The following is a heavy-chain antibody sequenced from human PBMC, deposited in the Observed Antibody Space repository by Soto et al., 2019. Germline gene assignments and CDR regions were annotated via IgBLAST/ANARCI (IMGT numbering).Heavy chain of an antibody. J-gene: IGHJ4*02. V-gene: IGHV5-10-1*01. CDR3: ARLQRCSSTSCPSPFDY. D-gene: IGHD2-2*01. CDR1: GYSFTSYW. CDR2: IDPSDSYT. Sequence: PGESLKISCKGSGYSFTSYWISWVRQMPGKGLEWMGRIDPSDSYTNYSPSFQGHVTISADKSISTAYLQWSSLKASDTAMYYCARLQRCSSTSCPSPFDYWGQGTLVTVSS.